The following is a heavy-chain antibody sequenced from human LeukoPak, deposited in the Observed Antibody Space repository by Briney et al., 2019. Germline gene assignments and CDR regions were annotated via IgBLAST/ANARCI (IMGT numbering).Heavy chain of an antibody. J-gene: IGHJ3*02. D-gene: IGHD3-3*01. Sequence: PGGSPRLSCAASGFTFSGSAMHWVRQASGKGLEWVGRIKSKANSYATAYAASVKGRFTISRDDSKNTAYLQMNSLKTEDTAVYYCTIVFAGVGAFDIWGQGTTVTVSS. CDR1: GFTFSGSA. CDR2: IKSKANSYAT. V-gene: IGHV3-73*01. CDR3: TIVFAGVGAFDI.